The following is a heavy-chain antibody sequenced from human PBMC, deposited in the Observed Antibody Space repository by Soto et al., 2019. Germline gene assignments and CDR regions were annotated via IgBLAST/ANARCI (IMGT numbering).Heavy chain of an antibody. J-gene: IGHJ4*02. CDR3: AMSGTGAYYFDS. V-gene: IGHV1-18*01. D-gene: IGHD2-8*02. CDR2: ISAGNGIT. Sequence: QVQLVQSGAEVKKPGASVKVSCKTSGYTFTKYGISWVRLAPGQGLEWMGWISAGNGITNDAMKFQARVTLTTDTTTPPAHMALRSLRCDVTAIYYFAMSGTGAYYFDSGGRVTLFTVS. CDR1: GYTFTKYG.